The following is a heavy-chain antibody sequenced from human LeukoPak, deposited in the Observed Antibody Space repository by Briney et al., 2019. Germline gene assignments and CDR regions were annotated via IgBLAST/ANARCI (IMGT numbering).Heavy chain of an antibody. CDR3: AREDIVVVPAARQSNWFDP. D-gene: IGHD2-2*01. CDR1: GYTFTGYY. Sequence: ASVKVSCKASGYTFTGYYMHWVRQAPGQGLEWMGWINPNSGGTNYAQKFQGRVTMTRDTSISTAYMELSRLRSDDTAVYYCAREDIVVVPAARQSNWFDPWGQGTLVTVSS. J-gene: IGHJ5*02. CDR2: INPNSGGT. V-gene: IGHV1-2*02.